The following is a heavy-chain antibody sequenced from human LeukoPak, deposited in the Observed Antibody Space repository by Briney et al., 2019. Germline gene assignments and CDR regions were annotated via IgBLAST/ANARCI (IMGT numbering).Heavy chain of an antibody. CDR1: GGSFSGYY. J-gene: IGHJ4*02. D-gene: IGHD5-18*01. CDR2: INHGGST. CDR3: ARNSSDY. Sequence: SETLSLSCAVYGGSFSGYYWSWIRQPPGKGLEWIGEINHGGSTKYNPSLKGRVTISVDTSKNQFSLKLSSVTAADTAVYYCARNSSDYWGQGTLVTVSS. V-gene: IGHV4-34*01.